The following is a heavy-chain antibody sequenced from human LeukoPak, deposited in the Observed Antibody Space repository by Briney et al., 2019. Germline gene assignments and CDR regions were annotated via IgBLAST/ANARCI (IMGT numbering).Heavy chain of an antibody. Sequence: PGGSLRLSCAASGFTFSSYAMYWVRQAPGKGLEWVAVISYDGSNKYYADSVKGRFTISRDNSKNTLYLQMNSLRAEDTAVYYCARAASSSGRRLDYWGQGTLVTVSS. J-gene: IGHJ4*02. D-gene: IGHD3-10*01. V-gene: IGHV3-30-3*01. CDR3: ARAASSSGRRLDY. CDR1: GFTFSSYA. CDR2: ISYDGSNK.